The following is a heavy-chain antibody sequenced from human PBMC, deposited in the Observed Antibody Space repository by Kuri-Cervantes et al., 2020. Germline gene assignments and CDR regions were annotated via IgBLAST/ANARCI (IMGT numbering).Heavy chain of an antibody. D-gene: IGHD1-26*01. V-gene: IGHV3-66*02. CDR2: IYSGGST. Sequence: GGSLRLSCAASGFTFSSYAMSWVRQAPGKGLEWVSVIYSGGSTYYADSVKGRFTISRDNSKNTLYLQMNSLRAEDTAVYYCARSPPPLQWERLGGYFDYWGQGTLVTVSS. CDR3: ARSPPPLQWERLGGYFDY. J-gene: IGHJ4*02. CDR1: GFTFSSYA.